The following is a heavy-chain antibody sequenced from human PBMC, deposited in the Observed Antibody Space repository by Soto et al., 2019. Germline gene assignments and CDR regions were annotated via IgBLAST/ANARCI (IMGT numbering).Heavy chain of an antibody. CDR3: ARDVYDILTGYYEVADY. V-gene: IGHV1-46*03. CDR2: INPSGGST. Sequence: ASVKVSCKASGYTFTSYYMHWVRQAPGQGLEWMGIINPSGGSTSYAQKFQGRVTMTRDTSTSTVYMELSSLRSEDTAVYYCARDVYDILTGYYEVADYWGQGTLVTVSS. CDR1: GYTFTSYY. D-gene: IGHD3-9*01. J-gene: IGHJ4*02.